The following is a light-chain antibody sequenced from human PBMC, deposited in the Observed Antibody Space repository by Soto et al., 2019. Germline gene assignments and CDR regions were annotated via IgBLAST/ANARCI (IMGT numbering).Light chain of an antibody. CDR2: STS. V-gene: IGKV1-12*01. CDR3: QQANSFLFT. Sequence: IQMTQSPSSVSASVGDRVTITCRASQDIGTWLAWFQQKPGKAPQLLISSTSSLQSGVPSRFSGSGSGTDFTLTLSGLQPEDFATYYCQQANSFLFTFGGGTKVEIK. CDR1: QDIGTW. J-gene: IGKJ4*01.